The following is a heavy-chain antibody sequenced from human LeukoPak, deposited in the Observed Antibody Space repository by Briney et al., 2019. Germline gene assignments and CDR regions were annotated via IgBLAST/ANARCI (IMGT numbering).Heavy chain of an antibody. CDR3: ARRYITMIVVAHDAFDI. CDR1: GGTFSSYA. CDR2: IIPILGIA. Sequence: SVKVSCKASGGTFSSYAISWVRQAPGQGLEWMGRIIPILGIANYAQKFQGRVTITADKSTSTTYMELSSLRSEDTAVYYCARRYITMIVVAHDAFDIWGQGTMVTVSS. V-gene: IGHV1-69*04. D-gene: IGHD3-22*01. J-gene: IGHJ3*02.